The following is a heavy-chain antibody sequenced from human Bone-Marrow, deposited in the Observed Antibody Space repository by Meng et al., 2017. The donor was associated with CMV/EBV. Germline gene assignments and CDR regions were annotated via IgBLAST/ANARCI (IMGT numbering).Heavy chain of an antibody. V-gene: IGHV3-49*04. CDR1: GFTVSSNY. CDR2: IRSKAYGGTT. CDR3: TRETYYYDSSGYSWFDP. D-gene: IGHD3-22*01. Sequence: GGSLRLSCAASGFTVSSNYMSWVRQAPGKGLEWVGFIRSKAYGGTTEYAASVKGRFTISRDDSKSIAYLQMNSLKTEDTAVYYCTRETYYYDSSGYSWFDPWGQGTLVTVSS. J-gene: IGHJ5*02.